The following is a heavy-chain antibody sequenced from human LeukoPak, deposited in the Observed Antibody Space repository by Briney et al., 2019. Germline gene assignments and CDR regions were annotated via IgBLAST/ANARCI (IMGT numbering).Heavy chain of an antibody. Sequence: PGGSLRLSCAASGFAFNEAWMNWVRQAPGKGLEWVGRIKSKTDGETTDYAAPVKGRFTISRDDSKDTLYLQMNSLRTEDTAVYYCNTDPSFLVIPQWGQGTLVTVSP. D-gene: IGHD3-16*02. CDR1: GFAFNEAW. CDR3: NTDPSFLVIPQ. CDR2: IKSKTDGETT. V-gene: IGHV3-15*07. J-gene: IGHJ4*02.